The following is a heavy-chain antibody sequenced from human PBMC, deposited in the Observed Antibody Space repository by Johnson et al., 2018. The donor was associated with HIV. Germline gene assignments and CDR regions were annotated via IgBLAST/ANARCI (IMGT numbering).Heavy chain of an antibody. V-gene: IGHV3-23*04. CDR3: AKGRYSSSWYLAGAFDI. Sequence: VQLVESGGGLVQPGGSLRLSCAASGFTFSSYGMHWVRQAPGKGLEWVSSISGSGGSTYYADSVKGQFTISRDNSKNTLYLQMSSLRAEDTAIYYCAKGRYSSSWYLAGAFDIWGQGTMVTVSS. CDR1: GFTFSSYG. CDR2: ISGSGGST. J-gene: IGHJ3*02. D-gene: IGHD6-13*01.